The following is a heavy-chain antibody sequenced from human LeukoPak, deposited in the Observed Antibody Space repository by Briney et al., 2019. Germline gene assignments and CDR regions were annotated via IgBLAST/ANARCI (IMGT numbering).Heavy chain of an antibody. CDR1: GNSFGDYY. V-gene: IGHV4-4*07. CDR3: ARDTGTTGEVKFDP. CDR2: IYTSGST. Sequence: SETLSLTCTVSGNSFGDYYWSWIRQPAGKGLEWIGRIYTSGSTTYNPSLKSRVTMSVDTSKSQFSLNLMSVTAADTAVYYCARDTGTTGEVKFDPWGQGTLVTVSS. J-gene: IGHJ5*02. D-gene: IGHD4-17*01.